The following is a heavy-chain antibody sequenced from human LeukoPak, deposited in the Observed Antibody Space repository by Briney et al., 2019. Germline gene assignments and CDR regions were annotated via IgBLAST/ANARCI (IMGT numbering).Heavy chain of an antibody. V-gene: IGHV3-9*01. CDR1: GFTFDDYA. D-gene: IGHD6-19*01. CDR3: AKLGSGWYNWFDP. Sequence: GGSLRLSCAASGFTFDDYAMHWVRQAPGKGLEWVSGISWNSGSIGYADSVKGRFTISRDNAKNSLYLQMNSLRAEDTALCYCAKLGSGWYNWFDPWGQGTLVTVSS. J-gene: IGHJ5*02. CDR2: ISWNSGSI.